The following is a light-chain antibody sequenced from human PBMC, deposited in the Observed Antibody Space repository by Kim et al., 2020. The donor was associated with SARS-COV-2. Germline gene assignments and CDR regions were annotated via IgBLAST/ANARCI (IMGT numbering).Light chain of an antibody. Sequence: DIQMTQSPSTLSASVDRVTITCRASQSISSWLAWYQQKPGKAPKLLIYKASSLESGVPSRFSGSGSGTEFTLTISSLQPDDFATYYCQQYNSYSYTFGQGTKLEI. CDR3: QQYNSYSYT. V-gene: IGKV1-5*03. J-gene: IGKJ2*01. CDR1: QSISSW. CDR2: KAS.